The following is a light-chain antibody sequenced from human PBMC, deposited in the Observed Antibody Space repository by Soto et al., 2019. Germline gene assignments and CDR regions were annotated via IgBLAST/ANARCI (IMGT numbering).Light chain of an antibody. Sequence: QSVLTQPASVSGSPGQSITISCTGTSSDVGSYNLVSWYQQHPGKAPKLMIYEVSKRPSGVSNRFSGSKSGNAASLTLSGLQAEDEADYYCCSYAGSSTSLYVFGTGTKVTVL. CDR3: CSYAGSSTSLYV. CDR1: SSDVGSYNL. V-gene: IGLV2-23*02. J-gene: IGLJ1*01. CDR2: EVS.